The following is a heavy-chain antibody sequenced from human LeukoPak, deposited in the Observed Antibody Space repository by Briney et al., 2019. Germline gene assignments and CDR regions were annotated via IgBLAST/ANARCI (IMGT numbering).Heavy chain of an antibody. CDR2: INGGGGNT. D-gene: IGHD3-22*01. J-gene: IGHJ5*01. V-gene: IGHV3-23*01. CDR1: GFTFNNNA. CDR3: AKSLYSSAYMLDS. Sequence: GASLRLSCTASGFTFNNNAMSWVRQAPGKGLEWVSGINGGGGNTNYADSVKGRFTISRDNSKNTLYLQMNSLRADDTDVYYCAKSLYSSAYMLDSWGQGTLVTVSS.